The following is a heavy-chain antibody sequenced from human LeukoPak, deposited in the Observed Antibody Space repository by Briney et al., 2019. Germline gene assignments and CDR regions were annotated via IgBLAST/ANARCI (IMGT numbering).Heavy chain of an antibody. D-gene: IGHD4-17*01. J-gene: IGHJ4*02. V-gene: IGHV3-66*01. Sequence: PGGSLRLSCIASGFTVNSKYMSWVRQAPGKGLEWVSLIYSGESTYYADSVKGRFIISRDNSQNTLYLQMSSLRAEDTAVYYCARGVTTDVYWGQGTLVTVSS. CDR1: GFTVNSKY. CDR3: ARGVTTDVY. CDR2: IYSGEST.